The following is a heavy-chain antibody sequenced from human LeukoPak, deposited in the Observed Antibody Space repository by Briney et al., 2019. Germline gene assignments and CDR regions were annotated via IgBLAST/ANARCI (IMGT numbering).Heavy chain of an antibody. J-gene: IGHJ4*02. CDR3: ARDNGLTGVDY. CDR1: GYTFTSYG. V-gene: IGHV1-18*01. D-gene: IGHD3-9*01. Sequence: ASVTLSCTASGYTFTSYGISWVRQAPGPGLKWMGWISAYNGNTNYAQKLQGRVTMTTDTSTSTAYMELRSLRSDDTAVYYCARDNGLTGVDYWGQGTLVTVSS. CDR2: ISAYNGNT.